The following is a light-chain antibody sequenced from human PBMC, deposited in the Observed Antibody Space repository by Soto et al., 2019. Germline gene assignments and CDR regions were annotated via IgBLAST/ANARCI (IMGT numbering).Light chain of an antibody. CDR3: AAWDASVNGPV. V-gene: IGLV1-44*01. CDR2: AND. J-gene: IGLJ3*02. CDR1: NSNIGTNT. Sequence: QSVLTQAPSASGTPGQRVSISCSGRNSNIGTNTVNWYQQLPGTAPKLLIYANDQRPSGVPDRFSGSKSGTSASLAISGLQSEDEADYYCAAWDASVNGPVFGGGTKVTVL.